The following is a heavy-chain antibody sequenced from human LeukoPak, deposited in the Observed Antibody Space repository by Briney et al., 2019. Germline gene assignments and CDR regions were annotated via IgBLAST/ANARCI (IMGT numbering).Heavy chain of an antibody. CDR1: GFTFSSFA. V-gene: IGHV3-23*01. J-gene: IGHJ4*02. D-gene: IGHD6-13*01. CDR3: VKGPKQQLVGSRGKYFDY. CDR2: ISGSGGST. Sequence: GGSLRLSCAASGFTFSSFAMSWVRQAPGKGLEWVSFISGSGGSTHYADSVKGRFTISRDNSKNTLYLQMNSLRADDTAVYYCVKGPKQQLVGSRGKYFDYWGQGTLVTVSS.